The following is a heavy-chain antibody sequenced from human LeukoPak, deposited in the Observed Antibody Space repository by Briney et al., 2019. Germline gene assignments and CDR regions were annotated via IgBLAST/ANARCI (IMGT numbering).Heavy chain of an antibody. CDR2: FDPEDGET. CDR3: ASGPFGVVSRDY. CDR1: GYTLTELS. J-gene: IGHJ4*02. Sequence: ASVKVSCKVSGYTLTELSMHWVRQAPGKGLEWMGGFDPEDGETIYAQKFQGRVTMTEDTSTDTAYMELSSLRSEDTAVYYCASGPFGVVSRDYWGQGTPVTVSS. D-gene: IGHD3-3*01. V-gene: IGHV1-24*01.